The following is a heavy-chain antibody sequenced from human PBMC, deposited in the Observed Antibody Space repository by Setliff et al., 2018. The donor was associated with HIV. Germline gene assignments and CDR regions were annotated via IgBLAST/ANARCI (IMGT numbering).Heavy chain of an antibody. CDR3: ARDVSWRVRTYIDY. D-gene: IGHD3-3*01. CDR2: ISSSSRSK. V-gene: IGHV3-21*01. Sequence: GGSLRLSCAASGFTFSTYSMNWLRQAPGKGLEWVSSISSSSRSKYYADSVKGRFTISRDNAKNSLYLQMNSLTAEDTAVYYCARDVSWRVRTYIDYWGQGALVTVSS. J-gene: IGHJ4*02. CDR1: GFTFSTYS.